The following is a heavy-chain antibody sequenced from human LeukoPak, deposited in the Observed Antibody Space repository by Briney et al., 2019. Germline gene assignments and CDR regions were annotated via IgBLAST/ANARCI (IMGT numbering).Heavy chain of an antibody. J-gene: IGHJ4*02. CDR1: GFTFSSYA. D-gene: IGHD5-18*01. CDR3: ARTGYSYAKDY. Sequence: GGSLRLSCAASGFTFSSYAMHWVRQAPGKGLEWVSYISSSSSTIYYADSVRGRFTISRDNAKNSLYLQMNSLRAEDTAVYYCARTGYSYAKDYWGQGTLVTVSS. CDR2: ISSSSSTI. V-gene: IGHV3-48*01.